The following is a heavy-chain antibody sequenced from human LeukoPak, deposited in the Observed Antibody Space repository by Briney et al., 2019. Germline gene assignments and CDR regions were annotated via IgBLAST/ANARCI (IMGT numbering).Heavy chain of an antibody. CDR2: IRSDGVEK. CDR1: GFSLSMYW. D-gene: IGHD5-12*01. CDR3: AREFTGYGNTDY. J-gene: IGHJ4*02. V-gene: IGHV3-7*03. Sequence: GGSLRLSCTAAGFSLSMYWMSWVRQDPGKGLEWVANIRSDGVEKYYVDSVRGRFTISTDTAKNTLYLQMNSLRADDTAVYYCAREFTGYGNTDYWGQGTLATVSS.